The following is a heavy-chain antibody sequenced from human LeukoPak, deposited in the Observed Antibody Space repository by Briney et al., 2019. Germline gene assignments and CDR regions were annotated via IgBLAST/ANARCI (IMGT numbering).Heavy chain of an antibody. CDR2: ISYSGST. CDR1: GDSISSSDYY. Sequence: SETLSLTCTVSGDSISSSDYYWGWIRQPPGKGLGWIGTISYSGSTYYSPSLQSRVTISVDTSRNHFSLKLSSVTAADTAVYYCARGSRRLADFHYWGQGTLVTVSS. V-gene: IGHV4-39*02. CDR3: ARGSRRLADFHY. D-gene: IGHD6-19*01. J-gene: IGHJ4*02.